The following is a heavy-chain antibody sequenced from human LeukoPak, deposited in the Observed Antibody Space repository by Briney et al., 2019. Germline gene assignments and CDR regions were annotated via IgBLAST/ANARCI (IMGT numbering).Heavy chain of an antibody. V-gene: IGHV4-38-2*02. CDR1: GYSINNNYY. D-gene: IGHD2-21*02. Sequence: SETLSLTCTVSGYSINNNYYWDWIRQPPGKGLEWIASIYHSGTTYYNPALKSRVTISLDSSKNQFSLKLSSVTAADTAVYYCARAYCVGDCTVLHIYFDNWGQGTLVTVSS. CDR3: ARAYCVGDCTVLHIYFDN. CDR2: IYHSGTT. J-gene: IGHJ4*02.